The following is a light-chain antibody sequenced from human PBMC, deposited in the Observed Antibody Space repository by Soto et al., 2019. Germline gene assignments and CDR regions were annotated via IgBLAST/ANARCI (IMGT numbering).Light chain of an antibody. J-gene: IGKJ1*01. CDR2: GAS. Sequence: EIVLTQSPGTLSLSPGERATLSCRASQSVSSSYLAWYQQKPGQAPRLLIYGASNRATGVPARFSGSGSGTQFTLTISGLQSEDFAVYYCQQYNNWPVTFGQGTKVDIK. V-gene: IGKV3-15*01. CDR1: QSVSSSY. CDR3: QQYNNWPVT.